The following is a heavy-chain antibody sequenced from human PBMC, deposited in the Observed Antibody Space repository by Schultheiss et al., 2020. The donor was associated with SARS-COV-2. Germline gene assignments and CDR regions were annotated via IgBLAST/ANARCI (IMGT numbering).Heavy chain of an antibody. V-gene: IGHV3-23*01. CDR1: GFTFSSYA. D-gene: IGHD7-27*01. CDR2: IISSSSYI. Sequence: GGSLRLSCAASGFTFSSYAMSWVRQSPGRGLEWVSSIISSSSYIYYADSVKGRFTISRDDSKNTLYLQLNSLRAEDTAVYYCASLGNMDVWGQGTTVTVSS. J-gene: IGHJ6*02. CDR3: ASLGNMDV.